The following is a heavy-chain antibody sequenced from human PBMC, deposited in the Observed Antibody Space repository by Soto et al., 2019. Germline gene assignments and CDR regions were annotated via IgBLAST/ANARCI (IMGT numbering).Heavy chain of an antibody. CDR2: INPNSGGT. J-gene: IGHJ6*02. V-gene: IGHV1-2*02. CDR1: GYTFTGYY. CDR3: ATLGPYLDILTLGDYYYGMDV. Sequence: ASVKVSCKASGYTFTGYYMHWMRQAPGQGLEWMGWINPNSGGTNYAQKFQGRGTMTRDTSISTAYMELSRLRSDDKAVYYCATLGPYLDILTLGDYYYGMDVWGQGTTVTVSS. D-gene: IGHD3-9*01.